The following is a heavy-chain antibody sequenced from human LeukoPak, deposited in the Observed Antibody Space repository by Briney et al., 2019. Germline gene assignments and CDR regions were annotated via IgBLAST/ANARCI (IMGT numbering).Heavy chain of an antibody. CDR3: ARDSSTTVAGAFDI. Sequence: PGGSLRLSCAASGFTFDDYGMHWVRQAPGKGLEWVAIIWYDGSNKYYADSVKGRFTISRDNSKNTLYLQMNSLRAEDTAVYYCARDSSTTVAGAFDIWGQGTMVTVSS. CDR1: GFTFDDYG. J-gene: IGHJ3*02. D-gene: IGHD4-23*01. CDR2: IWYDGSNK. V-gene: IGHV3-33*08.